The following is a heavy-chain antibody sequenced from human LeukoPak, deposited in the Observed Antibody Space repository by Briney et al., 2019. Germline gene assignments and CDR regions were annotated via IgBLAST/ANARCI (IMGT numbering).Heavy chain of an antibody. Sequence: ASVKVSCKASGYTFTGYYMHWVRQAPGQGLEWMGWMNPNSGNTGYAQKFQGRVTMTRNTSISTAYMELSSLRSEDTAVYYRARGRDDYGDRDAFDIWGQGTMVTVSS. CDR1: GYTFTGYY. CDR2: MNPNSGNT. D-gene: IGHD4-17*01. CDR3: ARGRDDYGDRDAFDI. J-gene: IGHJ3*02. V-gene: IGHV1-8*02.